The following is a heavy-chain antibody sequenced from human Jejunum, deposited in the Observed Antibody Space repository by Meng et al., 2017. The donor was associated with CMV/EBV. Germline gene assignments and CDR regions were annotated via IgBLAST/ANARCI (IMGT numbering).Heavy chain of an antibody. Sequence: MTCTESGPTLVKPTTTLTLTCSFAGFSPSTSGEGVGWIRQPPGKALEWLALIYRGDDKRYSPSLNSRLTIAKDTSKNEVVLTLTDMGPIDTGTYYCAHFVGGYYPSRPDYWGQGTLVTVSS. CDR1: GFSPSTSGEG. J-gene: IGHJ4*02. V-gene: IGHV2-5*02. CDR2: IYRGDDK. CDR3: AHFVGGYYPSRPDY. D-gene: IGHD1-26*01.